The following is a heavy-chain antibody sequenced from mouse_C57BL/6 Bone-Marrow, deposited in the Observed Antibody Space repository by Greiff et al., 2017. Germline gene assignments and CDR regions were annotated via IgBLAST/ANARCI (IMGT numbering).Heavy chain of an antibody. V-gene: IGHV1-59*01. D-gene: IGHD2-5*01. CDR2: IDTSDSYT. Sequence: QVKLQQPGAELVRPGTSVKLSCKASGYTFTSYWMSWVKQSPGQGLEWIGVIDTSDSYTNYNHKFKGQATLTVDTSSSTAYMQLSSLTSEDSAVYYCARNPSYYSNSWFAYWGQGTLVLVSA. CDR1: GYTFTSYW. J-gene: IGHJ3*01. CDR3: ARNPSYYSNSWFAY.